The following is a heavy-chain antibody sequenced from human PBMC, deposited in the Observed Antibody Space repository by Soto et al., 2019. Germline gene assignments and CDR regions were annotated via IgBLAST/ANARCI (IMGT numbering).Heavy chain of an antibody. CDR1: GGSFSGYY. D-gene: IGHD6-19*01. Sequence: QVQLQQWGAGLLKPSETLSLTCAVYGGSFSGYYWSWIRQPPGKGLEWIGEINHSGSTNYNPSLKSRVTISVDTSKNQFSLKLSSVTAADTAVYYCARGRRVAVAGQFDYWGQGTLVTVSS. CDR2: INHSGST. CDR3: ARGRRVAVAGQFDY. V-gene: IGHV4-34*01. J-gene: IGHJ4*02.